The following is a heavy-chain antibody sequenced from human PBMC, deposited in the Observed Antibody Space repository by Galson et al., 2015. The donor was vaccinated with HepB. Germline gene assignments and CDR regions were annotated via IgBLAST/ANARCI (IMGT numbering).Heavy chain of an antibody. J-gene: IGHJ4*02. CDR2: ISSSSTTI. Sequence: SLRLSCAASGFTFNGYSMNWVRQAPGKGLEWPSYISSSSTTIYYADAVKGRFTISRDNAKSSLYLQMNSLRAEDTAVYYCARERGSIFSQLFYFDYWGQGALVTVSS. V-gene: IGHV3-48*04. D-gene: IGHD3-9*01. CDR3: ARERGSIFSQLFYFDY. CDR1: GFTFNGYS.